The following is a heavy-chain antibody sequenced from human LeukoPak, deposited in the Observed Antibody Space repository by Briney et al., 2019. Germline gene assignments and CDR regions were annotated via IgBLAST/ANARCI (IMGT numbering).Heavy chain of an antibody. CDR2: INTNTGNP. D-gene: IGHD1-26*01. J-gene: IGHJ5*02. V-gene: IGHV7-4-1*02. CDR3: ARKHSSGSYRHPLPFDP. Sequence: ASVKVSCKASGYTFTGYYMHWVRQAPGQGLEWMGWINTNTGNPTYAQGFTGRFVFSLDTSVSTAYLQISSLKAEDTAVYYCARKHSSGSYRHPLPFDPWGQGTLVTVSS. CDR1: GYTFTGYY.